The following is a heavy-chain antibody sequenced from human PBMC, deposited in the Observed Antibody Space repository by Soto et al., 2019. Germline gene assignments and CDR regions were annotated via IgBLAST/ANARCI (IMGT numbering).Heavy chain of an antibody. CDR1: GASISNTDW. CDR3: AIPGAGDFDY. J-gene: IGHJ4*02. CDR2: IYHSGTT. V-gene: IGHV4-4*02. D-gene: IGHD6-13*01. Sequence: SETLSLTCAVSGASISNTDWWTWVRQPPGKGLEWIGEIYHSGTTNCDPSLKSRVTISLDKSKSQFSLKLTSVTAADTAVYYCAIPGAGDFDYWGQGTLVTVSS.